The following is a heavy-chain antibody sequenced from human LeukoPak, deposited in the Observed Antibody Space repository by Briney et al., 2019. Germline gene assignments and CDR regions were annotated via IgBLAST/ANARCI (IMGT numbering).Heavy chain of an antibody. CDR3: ARAIGYGDYSYDY. Sequence: GSLRLSCAASGFTFSSYSMNWVRQAPGKGLEWVSYISSSSSTIYYADSEKGRFTISRDNAKNTLYLQMNSLRVEDTAVYYCARAIGYGDYSYDYWGQGTLVTVSS. J-gene: IGHJ4*02. D-gene: IGHD4-17*01. CDR1: GFTFSSYS. V-gene: IGHV3-48*01. CDR2: ISSSSSTI.